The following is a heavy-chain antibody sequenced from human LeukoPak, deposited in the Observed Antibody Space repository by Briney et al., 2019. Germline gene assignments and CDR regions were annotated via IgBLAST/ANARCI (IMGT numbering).Heavy chain of an antibody. CDR2: VNQSGRV. CDR1: GGSFGGYY. CDR3: ARNKKGYCTSSTCGSFDY. V-gene: IGHV4-34*01. Sequence: SETLSLTCAVYGGSFGGYYWSWIRQPPGKGLEWIGEVNQSGRVNFNPSLKSRVTISADPSKNQFSLKLSSVTAADTAVYYCARNKKGYCTSSTCGSFDYWGQGTLATVSS. D-gene: IGHD2-2*01. J-gene: IGHJ4*02.